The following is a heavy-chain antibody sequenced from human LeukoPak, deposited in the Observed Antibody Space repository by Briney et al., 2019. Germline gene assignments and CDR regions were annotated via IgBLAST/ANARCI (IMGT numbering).Heavy chain of an antibody. Sequence: KPSETLSLTCTVSGDSISTTSYYWGWIRQPPGKGLEWIGSIYSSGSTYFSPSLKGRVTISVDTTKNQFSLRLKSVTAADTAVYYCARDRYYDRDWFDPWGQGTLVTVSS. D-gene: IGHD3-22*01. CDR2: IYSSGST. V-gene: IGHV4-39*07. CDR1: GDSISTTSYY. CDR3: ARDRYYDRDWFDP. J-gene: IGHJ5*02.